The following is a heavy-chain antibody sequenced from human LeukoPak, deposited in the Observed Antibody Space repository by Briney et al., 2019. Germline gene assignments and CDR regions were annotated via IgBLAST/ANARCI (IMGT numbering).Heavy chain of an antibody. Sequence: SETLSLTCAVSGGSISSSNWWSWIRQPPGKGLEWIGEIYHSGSTNYNPSLKSRVTISVDKSKTQFSLKLSSVTAADTAVYYCAKSNGYGLVDIWGQGTTVTVSS. CDR2: IYHSGST. V-gene: IGHV4-4*02. J-gene: IGHJ6*02. CDR1: GGSISSSNW. D-gene: IGHD3-10*01. CDR3: AKSNGYGLVDI.